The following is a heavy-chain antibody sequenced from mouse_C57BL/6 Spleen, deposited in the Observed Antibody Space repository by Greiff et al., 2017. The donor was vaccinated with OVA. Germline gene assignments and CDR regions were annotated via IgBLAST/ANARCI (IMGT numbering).Heavy chain of an antibody. CDR2: IYPGDGDT. CDR1: GYAFSSSW. Sequence: LVESGPELVKPGASVKISCKASGYAFSSSWMNWVKQRPGKGLEWIGRIYPGDGDTNYNGKFKGKATLTADKSSSTAYMQLSSLTSEDSAVYFCARSGYGSSPWYFDVWGTGTTVTVSS. J-gene: IGHJ1*03. V-gene: IGHV1-82*01. D-gene: IGHD1-1*01. CDR3: ARSGYGSSPWYFDV.